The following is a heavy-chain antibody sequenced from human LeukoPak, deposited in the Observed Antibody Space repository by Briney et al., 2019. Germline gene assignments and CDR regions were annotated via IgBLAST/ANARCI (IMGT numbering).Heavy chain of an antibody. CDR3: TRTTGAFDI. V-gene: IGHV3-73*01. D-gene: IGHD4-17*01. CDR2: IRSKANSYAT. CDR1: GFTFSGSA. J-gene: IGHJ3*02. Sequence: GGSLKLSCTASGFTFSGSAMHWVRQASGKGLEWVGRIRSKANSYATAYAASVKGRFTISRDDSKNTACLQMNSLKTEDTAVYYCTRTTGAFDIWGQGTMVTVSS.